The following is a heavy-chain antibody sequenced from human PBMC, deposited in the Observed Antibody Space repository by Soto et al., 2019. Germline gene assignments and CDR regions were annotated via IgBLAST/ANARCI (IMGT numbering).Heavy chain of an antibody. D-gene: IGHD3-22*01. Sequence: LSLTCTVSGGSISSGGYYWSWIRQHPGKGLEWIGYIYYSGSTYYNPSLKSRVTISVDTSKNQFSLKLSSVTAADTAVYYCARWTPLFSTYYYDSSGREGTNWFDPWGQGTLVTVSS. J-gene: IGHJ5*02. CDR2: IYYSGST. V-gene: IGHV4-31*03. CDR3: ARWTPLFSTYYYDSSGREGTNWFDP. CDR1: GGSISSGGYY.